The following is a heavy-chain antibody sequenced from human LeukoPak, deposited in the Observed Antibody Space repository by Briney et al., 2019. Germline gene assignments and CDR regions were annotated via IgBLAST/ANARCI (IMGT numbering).Heavy chain of an antibody. CDR1: GFTFSTHW. CDR2: IKEDGSAK. CDR3: ASGYLDDFWSGHF. Sequence: GGSLRLACVASGFTFSTHWMSWVRQVPGKGLEWVANIKEDGSAKYYVDSVKGRFTISRDNAKKSLYLQMNSLRAEDSAVYYCASGYLDDFWSGHFWGQGTQVTVSS. V-gene: IGHV3-7*01. D-gene: IGHD3-3*01. J-gene: IGHJ4*02.